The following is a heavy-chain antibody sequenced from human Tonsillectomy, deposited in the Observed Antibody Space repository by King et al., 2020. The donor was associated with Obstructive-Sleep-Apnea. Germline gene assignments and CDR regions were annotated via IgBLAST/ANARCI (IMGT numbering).Heavy chain of an antibody. V-gene: IGHV3-7*01. CDR2: IKEDGSEK. Sequence: QLVQSGGGLVQPGGSLRLSCAASGFTFSSYWMSWVRQAPGKGLEWVANIKEDGSEKFYGDSVKGRFPISRDNAKNSLYLQMNSLRAEDTAVYYCARDERQYSYGPFDVWGQGTTVTVSS. CDR1: GFTFSSYW. D-gene: IGHD5-18*01. CDR3: ARDERQYSYGPFDV. J-gene: IGHJ6*02.